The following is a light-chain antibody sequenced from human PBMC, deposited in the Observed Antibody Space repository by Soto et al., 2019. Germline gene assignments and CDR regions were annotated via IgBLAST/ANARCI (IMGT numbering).Light chain of an antibody. CDR1: SSDVGGYNY. Sequence: QSALTQPASVSGSPGQSITVSCIGTSSDVGGYNYVSWYQQHPGKAPKLMIHDVSNRPSGVSNRFSGSKSGNTASLTISGLQAEDEAYYYCSSYASRNTQVFGGGTKVTVL. CDR2: DVS. V-gene: IGLV2-14*01. J-gene: IGLJ2*01. CDR3: SSYASRNTQV.